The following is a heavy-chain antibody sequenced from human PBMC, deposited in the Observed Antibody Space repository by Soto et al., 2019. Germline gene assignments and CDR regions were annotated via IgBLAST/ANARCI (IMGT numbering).Heavy chain of an antibody. D-gene: IGHD3-3*01. CDR2: ISSSSTYI. J-gene: IGHJ4*02. CDR3: ARDRGPGVVPSDY. Sequence: GGSLRLSCAASGFTFSSYSMNWVRQAPGKGLEWVSSISSSSTYIYYADSVKGRFTISRDNAKNSLYLQMNSLRAEDMAVYYCARDRGPGVVPSDYWGQGTLVTVSS. V-gene: IGHV3-21*06. CDR1: GFTFSSYS.